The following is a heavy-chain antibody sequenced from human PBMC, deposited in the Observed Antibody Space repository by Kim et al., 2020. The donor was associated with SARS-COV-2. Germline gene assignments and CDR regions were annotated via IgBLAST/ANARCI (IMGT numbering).Heavy chain of an antibody. CDR1: GFTFSNTG. D-gene: IGHD4-17*01. J-gene: IGHJ4*02. V-gene: IGHV3-15*01. Sequence: GGSLRLSCAASGFTFSNTGMSWVRQAPGKGLEWVGLIRSKTDGGTTEYAAPVKGRFTISRDDSKNTQYLQMNSLETEDTAVYYCTSYAYGGKGFWGQGTLVTVSS. CDR3: TSYAYGGKGF. CDR2: IRSKTDGGTT.